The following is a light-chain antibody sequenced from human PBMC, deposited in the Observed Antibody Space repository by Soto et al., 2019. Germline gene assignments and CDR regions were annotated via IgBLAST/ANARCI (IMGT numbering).Light chain of an antibody. CDR2: DAS. V-gene: IGKV3-20*01. CDR3: QQYGSSPRT. Sequence: EIVLTQSPGTLSLSPGERATLSCRASQSVSSSYLAWYQQKPGQAPRLLIYDASSRATGIPDRFSGSGSGTDFTLTISRPGPEDFAVYYCQQYGSSPRTFGQGTKVEIK. CDR1: QSVSSSY. J-gene: IGKJ1*01.